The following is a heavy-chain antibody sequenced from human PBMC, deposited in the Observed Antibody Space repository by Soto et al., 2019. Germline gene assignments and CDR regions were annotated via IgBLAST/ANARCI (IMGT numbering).Heavy chain of an antibody. V-gene: IGHV1-8*01. CDR1: GYTFTSYD. Sequence: ASVKVSCKASGYTFTSYDINWVRQATGQGLEWMGWMNPNSGNTGYAQKFQGRVTMTRNTSISTAYMELSSLRSEDTAVYYCAREGYCSGGSCSPYYYYGMDVWGQGTTVTVSS. CDR3: AREGYCSGGSCSPYYYYGMDV. CDR2: MNPNSGNT. J-gene: IGHJ6*02. D-gene: IGHD2-15*01.